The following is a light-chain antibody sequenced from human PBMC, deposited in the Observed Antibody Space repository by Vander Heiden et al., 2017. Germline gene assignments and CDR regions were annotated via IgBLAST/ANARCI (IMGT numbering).Light chain of an antibody. CDR1: PSVSSY. Sequence: EIVLTQSPATLSLSPGERATLSCRASPSVSSYLAWYQQKPGQAPRLLIYDASNRATGIPARFSGSGSGTDFTLTISRLEPEDFAVYYCQQRSNWPPVFTFGPGTKVDIK. CDR2: DAS. J-gene: IGKJ3*01. V-gene: IGKV3-11*01. CDR3: QQRSNWPPVFT.